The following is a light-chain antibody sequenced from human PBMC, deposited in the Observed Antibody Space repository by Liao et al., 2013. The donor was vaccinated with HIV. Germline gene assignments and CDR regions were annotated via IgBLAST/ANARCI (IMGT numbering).Light chain of an antibody. CDR2: YDS. CDR1: SIGSKS. V-gene: IGLV3-21*04. CDR3: QVWDTSSDHVV. Sequence: SYELTQSPSASVAPGKTASITCGGDSIGSKSVHWYQRKPGQAPVLVIYYDSDRPSGIPERLSGSNSGNTATLTISRVEVGDEADYYCQVWDTSSDHVVFGGGTNLAVL. J-gene: IGLJ2*01.